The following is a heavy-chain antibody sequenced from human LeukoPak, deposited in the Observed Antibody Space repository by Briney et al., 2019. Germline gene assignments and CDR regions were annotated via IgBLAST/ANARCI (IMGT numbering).Heavy chain of an antibody. J-gene: IGHJ4*02. CDR1: GFTFSNYG. CDR2: ISSSGSTI. D-gene: IGHD7-27*01. V-gene: IGHV3-48*03. CDR3: ARGSWGFDY. Sequence: GGSLRLSCAASGFTFSNYGMNWVRQAPGKGLEWVSYISSSGSTIYHADSVKGRFTISRDNAKNSLFLQMNSLRAEDTAVYYCARGSWGFDYWGQGTLVTVSS.